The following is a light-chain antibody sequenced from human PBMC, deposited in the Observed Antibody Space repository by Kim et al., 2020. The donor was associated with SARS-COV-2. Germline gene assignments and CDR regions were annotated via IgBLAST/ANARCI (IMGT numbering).Light chain of an antibody. CDR1: EDIHDL. Sequence: SASVGDRVTITCRASEDIHDLLNWFQQKPGRAPKLLIYDVSHLETGVPTRFSGSGSETEFILTISSLHPEDVATYYCQQYDDIPHTFGQGTKLEI. CDR3: QQYDDIPHT. J-gene: IGKJ2*01. V-gene: IGKV1-33*01. CDR2: DVS.